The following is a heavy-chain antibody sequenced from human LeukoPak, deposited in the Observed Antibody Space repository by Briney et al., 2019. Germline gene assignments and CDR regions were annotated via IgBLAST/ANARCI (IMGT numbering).Heavy chain of an antibody. CDR2: ISSSGSTI. CDR1: GFTFSSYE. J-gene: IGHJ5*02. D-gene: IGHD2/OR15-2a*01. V-gene: IGHV3-48*03. Sequence: GGSLRLSCAASGFTFSSYEMHWVRQAPGKGLEWVSYISSSGSTIYYADSVKGRFTISRDNSKNTLYLQMNSLRAEDTAVYYCAKKYSTGLDPWGQGTLVTVSS. CDR3: AKKYSTGLDP.